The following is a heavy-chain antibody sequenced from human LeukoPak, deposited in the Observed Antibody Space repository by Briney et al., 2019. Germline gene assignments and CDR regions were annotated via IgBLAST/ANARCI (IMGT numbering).Heavy chain of an antibody. CDR3: KISNNRILGVDY. CDR2: IFFDGSIY. Sequence: GGSLRLSCAASGFTFSNYALHWVRQAPGKGLEWLAVIFFDGSIYYYADSVKGRFTISRDNSKNTLYLQMNSLRAEDTAVYYCKISNNRILGVDYWGQGTLVTVSS. CDR1: GFTFSNYA. D-gene: IGHD7-27*01. V-gene: IGHV3-30*04. J-gene: IGHJ4*02.